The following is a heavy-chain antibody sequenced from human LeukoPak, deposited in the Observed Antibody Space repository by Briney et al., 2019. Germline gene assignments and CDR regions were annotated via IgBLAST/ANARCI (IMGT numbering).Heavy chain of an antibody. V-gene: IGHV3-30*03. CDR2: IAYDGSRK. J-gene: IGHJ5*02. CDR3: TRYDSSRFDP. CDR1: GFNFSGYG. D-gene: IGHD3-3*01. Sequence: GGALRLSCAASGFNFSGYGMHWVRQAPGKGLEGVTGIAYDGSRKHYADSVRGRFTTSRDNSRNTMDLQMNSLRVEDTAVYHCTRYDSSRFDPWGQGTLVIVSS.